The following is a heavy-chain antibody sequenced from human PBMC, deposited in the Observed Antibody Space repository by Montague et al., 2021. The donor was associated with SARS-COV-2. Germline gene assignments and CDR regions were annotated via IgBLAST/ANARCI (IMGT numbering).Heavy chain of an antibody. V-gene: IGHV2-5*01. CDR1: GFSLDSRGVG. CDR2: IYWNDDK. D-gene: IGHD6-19*01. J-gene: IGHJ4*02. Sequence: PALVKPTQTLTLTCTFSGFSLDSRGVGVGWFRQPPGQALECLALIYWNDDKRYSPSLKTRLTVTKDTSKNQVVLTMTNMDPVDTATYFWAHKKSGWPIEFAFWGQGAVVTVSS. CDR3: AHKKSGWPIEFAF.